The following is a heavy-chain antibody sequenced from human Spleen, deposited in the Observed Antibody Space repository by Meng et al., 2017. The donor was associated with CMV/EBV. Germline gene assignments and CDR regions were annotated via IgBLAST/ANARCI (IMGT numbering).Heavy chain of an antibody. D-gene: IGHD4-23*01. CDR3: AKDDYGANSLDY. CDR2: ISSSSSYT. Sequence: QVQLVESGGGLVKPGVSLRLSCAASGFTFSDYYMSWIRQAPGKGLEWVSYISSSSSYTNYADSVKGRFTISRDNDKNTLYLQMNSLRAEDTAVYYCAKDDYGANSLDYWGQGALVTVSS. J-gene: IGHJ4*02. V-gene: IGHV3-11*06. CDR1: GFTFSDYY.